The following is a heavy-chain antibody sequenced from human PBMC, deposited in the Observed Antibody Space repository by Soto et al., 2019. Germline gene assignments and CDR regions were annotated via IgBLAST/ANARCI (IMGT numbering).Heavy chain of an antibody. V-gene: IGHV6-1*01. D-gene: IGHD4-17*01. Sequence: SQTLSLTFAISWDSVSSNSATWNWIRQSPSRGLEWLGRTYYRSKWYNEYAVSVKSRITINPDTSKNQFSLQLNSVTPEDTAVYYCARATRTWFDPWGQGTLVTVS. CDR3: ARATRTWFDP. J-gene: IGHJ5*02. CDR2: TYYRSKWYN. CDR1: WDSVSSNSAT.